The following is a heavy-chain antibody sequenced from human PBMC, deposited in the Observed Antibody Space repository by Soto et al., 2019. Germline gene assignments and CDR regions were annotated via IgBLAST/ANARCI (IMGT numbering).Heavy chain of an antibody. CDR2: IDSGSST. J-gene: IGHJ4*02. CDR3: ARERFGDH. Sequence: EVQVVESGGGLVKPGGSLRLSCAASGFTVSSTYMSWVRQAPGKGLEWVSLIDSGSSTFYADSVKGRFTISRDNSKNTLYLQMNSLRVEDTAVYYCARERFGDHWGQGTLVTVSS. V-gene: IGHV3-66*01. CDR1: GFTVSSTY. D-gene: IGHD3-10*01.